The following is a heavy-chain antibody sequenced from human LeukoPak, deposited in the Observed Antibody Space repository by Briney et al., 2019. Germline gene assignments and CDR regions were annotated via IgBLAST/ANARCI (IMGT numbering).Heavy chain of an antibody. Sequence: ASVKVSCKASGYTFTGYYMHWVRQAPGQGLEWMGWINPNSGGTKYAQKFQGRVTMTRDTSISTAYMELSRLRSDDTAVYYCAREGSTMVRGVTASWFDPWGQGTLVTVSS. J-gene: IGHJ5*02. D-gene: IGHD3-10*01. CDR2: INPNSGGT. V-gene: IGHV1-2*02. CDR3: AREGSTMVRGVTASWFDP. CDR1: GYTFTGYY.